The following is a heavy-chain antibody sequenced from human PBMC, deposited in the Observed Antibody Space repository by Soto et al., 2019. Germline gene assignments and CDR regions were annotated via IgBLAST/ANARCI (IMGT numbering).Heavy chain of an antibody. Sequence: PGGSLRLSCAASGFTFSDHYMDWVRQAPGNGLEWVGRIRNKANSYTTVYGASVKGRFTISTDDSKNSLYLQMNSLKTEDTAVYYCARGPDILTAYYGPFDCWGRGTLVTVSS. CDR1: GFTFSDHY. CDR2: IRNKANSYTT. V-gene: IGHV3-72*01. CDR3: ARGPDILTAYYGPFDC. D-gene: IGHD3-9*01. J-gene: IGHJ4*02.